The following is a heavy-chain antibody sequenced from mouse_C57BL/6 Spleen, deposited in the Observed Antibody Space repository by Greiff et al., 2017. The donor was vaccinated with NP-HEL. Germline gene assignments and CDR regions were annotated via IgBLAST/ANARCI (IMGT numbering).Heavy chain of an antibody. J-gene: IGHJ2*01. CDR3: GTGTGRYFDY. Sequence: VQLQQPGAELVKPGASVKLSCKASGYTFTSYWMHWVKQRPGQGLEWIGMIHPNSGSTNSNEKFKSKATLTVDKSSSTAYMQLSSLTSEDSAVYYCGTGTGRYFDYWGQGTTLTVSS. V-gene: IGHV1-64*01. D-gene: IGHD4-1*01. CDR1: GYTFTSYW. CDR2: IHPNSGST.